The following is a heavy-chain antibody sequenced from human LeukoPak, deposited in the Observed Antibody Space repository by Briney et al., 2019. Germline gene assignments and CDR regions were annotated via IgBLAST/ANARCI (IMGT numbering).Heavy chain of an antibody. Sequence: GGSLRLSCAASGFTFSGYSMHWVRQAPGKGLEYVSAIISHGGNTYYADSVRGRFTISRDNAKNSLFLQMNSLRVEDTAVYYCARTMGRGPGGHFDYWGQGTLVTVSS. CDR1: GFTFSGYS. CDR2: IISHGGNT. D-gene: IGHD3-10*01. V-gene: IGHV3-64*04. CDR3: ARTMGRGPGGHFDY. J-gene: IGHJ4*02.